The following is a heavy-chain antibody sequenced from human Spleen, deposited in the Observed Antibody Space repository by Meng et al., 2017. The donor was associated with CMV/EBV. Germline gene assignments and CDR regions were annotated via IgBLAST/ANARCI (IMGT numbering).Heavy chain of an antibody. Sequence: GGSLRLSCAGSGFTFRSYPMHWVRQAPGKGLEWVAVISDDGTTKYYGDSVKGRFTISRDNSKNTLYVQMNSPRAEDTAVYYCARGCGGDCIYGMDGWGQGTTVTVSS. D-gene: IGHD2-21*01. CDR3: ARGCGGDCIYGMDG. V-gene: IGHV3-30*04. CDR2: ISDDGTTK. J-gene: IGHJ6*02. CDR1: GFTFRSYP.